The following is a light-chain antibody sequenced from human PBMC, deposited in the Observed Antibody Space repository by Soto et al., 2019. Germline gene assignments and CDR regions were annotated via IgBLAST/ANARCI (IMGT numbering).Light chain of an antibody. Sequence: QSVLTQHASVSGSPGQSITISCTGASSDVGSYNYVSWYQQHPGKAPRLMIYASSNRPSGVSHRFSGSRSGNTASLTISGLQAEDEADYFCSSYTSGSTLYVFGSGTKVTVL. CDR3: SSYTSGSTLYV. CDR2: ASS. V-gene: IGLV2-14*01. J-gene: IGLJ1*01. CDR1: SSDVGSYNY.